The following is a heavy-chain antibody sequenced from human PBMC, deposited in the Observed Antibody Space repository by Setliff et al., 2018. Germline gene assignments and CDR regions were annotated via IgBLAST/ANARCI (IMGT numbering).Heavy chain of an antibody. Sequence: SETLSLTCAVYDGSFSDYYWSWIRQPPGKGLEWIGEINHYGSTSYKSSLKSRVTISVDTSKTQFSLKLSSVTAADTAVYYCARRWNFGPYGSGIHDGFDMWGQGTMVT. CDR3: ARRWNFGPYGSGIHDGFDM. D-gene: IGHD3-10*01. J-gene: IGHJ3*02. CDR1: DGSFSDYY. CDR2: INHYGST. V-gene: IGHV4-34*01.